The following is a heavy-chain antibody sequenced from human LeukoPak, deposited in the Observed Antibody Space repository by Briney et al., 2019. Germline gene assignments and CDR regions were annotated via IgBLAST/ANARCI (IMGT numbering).Heavy chain of an antibody. V-gene: IGHV3-48*03. D-gene: IGHD6-13*01. Sequence: GRSLRLSCAASGFTFSSYEMTWVRQAPGKGLEWVSNISSSDTTIHYADSVKGRFTISRDNSMSTLYLQMNSLRAEDTAVYYCATGPQSAAAGIFDYWGQGTLVTVSS. CDR3: ATGPQSAAAGIFDY. CDR1: GFTFSSYE. J-gene: IGHJ4*02. CDR2: ISSSDTTI.